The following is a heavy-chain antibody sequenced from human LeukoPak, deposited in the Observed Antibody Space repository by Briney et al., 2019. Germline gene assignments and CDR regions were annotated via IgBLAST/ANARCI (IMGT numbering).Heavy chain of an antibody. CDR1: VGSFSGHY. V-gene: IGHV4-34*01. CDR3: ARVVPDCSSTSCYIDY. Sequence: SETLSLTCAVYVGSFSGHYWSWIRQPPGKGLEWIGEINHSGSTNYNPSLKSRVTISVDTSKTQFSLKLSSVTAADTAVYYCARVVPDCSSTSCYIDYWGQGTLVTVSS. D-gene: IGHD2-2*02. CDR2: INHSGST. J-gene: IGHJ4*02.